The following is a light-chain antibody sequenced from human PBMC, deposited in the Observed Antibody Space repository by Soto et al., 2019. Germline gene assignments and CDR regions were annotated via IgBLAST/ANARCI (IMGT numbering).Light chain of an antibody. CDR1: QSVSNY. CDR3: RHLYTRPPP. CDR2: DAS. J-gene: IGKJ5*01. Sequence: EIVLTQSPATLSLSPGERATLSCRASQSVSNYLGWYQQRPGQAPRLLTYDASERATGIPARFSGSGSGTNFTLTINSLEPEDFAFYYCRHLYTRPPPFGQGPRLEIK. V-gene: IGKV3-11*01.